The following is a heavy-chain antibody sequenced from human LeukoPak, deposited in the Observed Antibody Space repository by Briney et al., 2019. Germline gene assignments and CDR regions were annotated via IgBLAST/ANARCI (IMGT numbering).Heavy chain of an antibody. J-gene: IGHJ4*02. Sequence: GGSLRLSCAASGFTFSSYGMHWVRQAPGKGLEWVAFIRYDGSKKYYADSVKGRFTISRDNSKNTLYLQMNSLRAEDTAVYYCANLDPHSIAARPQDYWGQGTLVTVSS. CDR3: ANLDPHSIAARPQDY. CDR1: GFTFSSYG. D-gene: IGHD6-6*01. V-gene: IGHV3-30*02. CDR2: IRYDGSKK.